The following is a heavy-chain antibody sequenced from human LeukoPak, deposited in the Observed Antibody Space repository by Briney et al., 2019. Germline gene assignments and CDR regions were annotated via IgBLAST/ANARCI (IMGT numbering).Heavy chain of an antibody. Sequence: SETLSLTCTVSGGSISSYYWSWIRQPPGKGLEWIGYIYYSGSTNYNPSLKSRVTISVDTSKNQFSLKLSSVTAADTAVYYCAREYYGDYDSPIWGQGTMVTVSS. CDR2: IYYSGST. D-gene: IGHD4-17*01. J-gene: IGHJ3*02. CDR3: AREYYGDYDSPI. CDR1: GGSISSYY. V-gene: IGHV4-59*01.